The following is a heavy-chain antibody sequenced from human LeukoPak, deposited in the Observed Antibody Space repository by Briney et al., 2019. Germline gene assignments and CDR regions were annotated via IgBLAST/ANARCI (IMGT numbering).Heavy chain of an antibody. CDR1: GFTFSSYA. J-gene: IGHJ4*02. D-gene: IGHD6-19*01. Sequence: PGGSLRLSCAASGFTFSSYAMHWVRQAPGKGLEWVAVISYDGSNKYCADSVKGRFTISRDNSKNTLYLQMNSLRAEDTAVYYCAKRLAMTGTYHFDYWGQGTLVTVSS. CDR2: ISYDGSNK. V-gene: IGHV3-30-3*02. CDR3: AKRLAMTGTYHFDY.